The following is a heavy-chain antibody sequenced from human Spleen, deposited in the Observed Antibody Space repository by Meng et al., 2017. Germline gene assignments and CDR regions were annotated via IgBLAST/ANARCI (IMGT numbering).Heavy chain of an antibody. Sequence: QVQLVQSGAAVKKPGASVKVSCKASGYTFTSYAMHWVRQAPGQRLEWMGWINAGNGNTKYSQKFQGRVTITRDTSASTAYMELSSLRSEDTAVYYCARGFPTTVVNLPGYWGQGTLVTVSS. D-gene: IGHD4-23*01. CDR2: INAGNGNT. CDR3: ARGFPTTVVNLPGY. V-gene: IGHV1-3*01. J-gene: IGHJ4*02. CDR1: GYTFTSYA.